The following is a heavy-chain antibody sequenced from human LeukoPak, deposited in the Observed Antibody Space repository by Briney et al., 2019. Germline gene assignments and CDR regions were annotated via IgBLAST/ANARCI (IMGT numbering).Heavy chain of an antibody. CDR3: ARGHDFWSGYSPENYCYYYMGV. Sequence: SETLSLTCTVSGYSISSGYYWGWIRQPPGKGLEWIGSIYHSGSTYYNPSLKSRVTISVDTSKNQFSLKLSSVTAADTAVYYCARGHDFWSGYSPENYCYYYMGVWGKGTTVTVSS. CDR1: GYSISSGYY. V-gene: IGHV4-38-2*02. J-gene: IGHJ6*03. D-gene: IGHD3-3*01. CDR2: IYHSGST.